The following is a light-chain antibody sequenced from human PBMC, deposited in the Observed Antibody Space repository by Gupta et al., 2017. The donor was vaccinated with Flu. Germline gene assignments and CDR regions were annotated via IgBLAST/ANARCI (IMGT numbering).Light chain of an antibody. Sequence: QSVLTQPPSVSGAPGQRVTISCPGSSSNIGAGYDVHWYQQLPGTAPKLLIYGNSNRPSGVPDRFSGSKSDTSASLAITGLQAEDEADYYCQSYDSSLRGSSVFGTGTKVTVL. V-gene: IGLV1-40*01. CDR3: QSYDSSLRGSSV. J-gene: IGLJ1*01. CDR2: GNS. CDR1: SSNIGAGYD.